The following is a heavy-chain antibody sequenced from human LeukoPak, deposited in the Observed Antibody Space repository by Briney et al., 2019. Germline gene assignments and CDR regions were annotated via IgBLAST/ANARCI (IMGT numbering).Heavy chain of an antibody. J-gene: IGHJ4*02. V-gene: IGHV1-46*01. CDR3: AREGGAGSGYDWGNY. Sequence: ASVKVSCKASGYTFTSYDINWVRQATGQGLEWMGIINPSGGSTSYAQKFQGRVTMTRDMSTSTVYMELSSLRSEDTAVYYCAREGGAGSGYDWGNYWGQGTLVTVSS. CDR2: INPSGGST. D-gene: IGHD5-12*01. CDR1: GYTFTSYD.